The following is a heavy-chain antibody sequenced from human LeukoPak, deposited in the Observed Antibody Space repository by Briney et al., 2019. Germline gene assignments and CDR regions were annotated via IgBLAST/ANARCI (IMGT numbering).Heavy chain of an antibody. Sequence: GGSLRLSCAASGFTFDDYAMHWVRQAQGKGLEWVSGISTSSSYIYYADSVKGRFTISRDNAKNSLYLQMNSLRAEDTAVYYCARRWSSPSFDMWGQGTMVTVSS. CDR2: ISTSSSYI. CDR1: GFTFDDYA. J-gene: IGHJ3*02. V-gene: IGHV3-21*01. D-gene: IGHD2-15*01. CDR3: ARRWSSPSFDM.